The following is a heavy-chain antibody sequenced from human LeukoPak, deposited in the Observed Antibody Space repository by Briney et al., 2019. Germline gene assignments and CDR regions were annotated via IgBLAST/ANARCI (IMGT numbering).Heavy chain of an antibody. D-gene: IGHD4-11*01. J-gene: IGHJ6*03. CDR3: ARDLQYDYYYYMDV. CDR1: GFTFSDYY. CDR2: ISSSGSTI. V-gene: IGHV3-11*04. Sequence: TGGSLRLSCAASGFTFSDYYMSWIRQAPGKGLEWVSYISSSGSTIYYADSVKGRFTISRDNAKNSLYLQMNSLRAEDTAVYYCARDLQYDYYYYMDVWGKGTTVTVSS.